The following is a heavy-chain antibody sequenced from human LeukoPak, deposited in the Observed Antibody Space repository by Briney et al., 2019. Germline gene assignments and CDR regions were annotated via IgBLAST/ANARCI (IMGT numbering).Heavy chain of an antibody. V-gene: IGHV4-61*02. D-gene: IGHD2-2*01. Sequence: PSQTLSLTCTVSGGSISSGSYYWSWIRQPAGKGLEWIGRIYTSGSTNYNPSLKSRVTISVDTSKNQFSLKLSSVTAADTAVYYCAGYCSSTSCYPLYYFDYWGQGTLVTVSS. CDR2: IYTSGST. J-gene: IGHJ4*02. CDR1: GGSISSGSYY. CDR3: AGYCSSTSCYPLYYFDY.